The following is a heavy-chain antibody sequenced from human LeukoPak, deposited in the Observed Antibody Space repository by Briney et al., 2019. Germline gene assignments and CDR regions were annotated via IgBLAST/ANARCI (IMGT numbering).Heavy chain of an antibody. V-gene: IGHV3-48*01. J-gene: IGHJ4*02. CDR3: ARDPPRGDRFLYFDY. CDR2: ISSDSSTM. D-gene: IGHD3-3*01. CDR1: GFPFSSYS. Sequence: GGSLRLSCAASGFPFSSYSMNWVRQAPGKGLEWVSYISSDSSTMYYADSVRGRFTISRDNAKSSLNLQMNSLRAEDTAVYYCARDPPRGDRFLYFDYWGQGTLVTVSS.